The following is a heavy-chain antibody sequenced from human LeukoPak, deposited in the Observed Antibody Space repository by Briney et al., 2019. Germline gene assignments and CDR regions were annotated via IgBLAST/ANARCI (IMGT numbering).Heavy chain of an antibody. CDR2: IIPILGIA. CDR1: GGTFSSYA. Sequence: ASVKVSCKASGGTFSSYAISWVRQAPGQGLEWMGRIIPILGIANYAQKFQGRVTITADKSTSTAYMELSSLRSEDTAVYYCARDHFTMIVVDYYYGMDVWGQGTTVTVSS. CDR3: ARDHFTMIVVDYYYGMDV. V-gene: IGHV1-69*04. J-gene: IGHJ6*02. D-gene: IGHD3-22*01.